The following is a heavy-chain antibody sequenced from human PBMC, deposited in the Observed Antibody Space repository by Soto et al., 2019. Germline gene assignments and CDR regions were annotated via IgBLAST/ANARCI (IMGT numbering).Heavy chain of an antibody. D-gene: IGHD3-16*01. J-gene: IGHJ4*02. Sequence: QVQLVESGGGVVQPGRSLRLSCAASGFTFSSYGMHWVRQAPGKGLEWVAFIWHDGGNKFYAESVKGRLTISRENSKNTLYLQMTSLSAEDTAMYYCARDGDVNTGFGKDYWGQGTLVTVSS. V-gene: IGHV3-33*01. CDR3: ARDGDVNTGFGKDY. CDR2: IWHDGGNK. CDR1: GFTFSSYG.